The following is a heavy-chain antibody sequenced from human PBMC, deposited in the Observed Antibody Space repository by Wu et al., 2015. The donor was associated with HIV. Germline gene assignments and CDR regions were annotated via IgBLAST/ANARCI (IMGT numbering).Heavy chain of an antibody. CDR1: GDGFTSYA. CDR3: ATPRSPGFSSAWPTYFDY. D-gene: IGHD6-19*01. CDR2: INPLFGTT. Sequence: QAHLVQFGGEVKKPGSSVKVTCKASGDGFTSYAVSWVRQAPGQGLEWMGGINPLFGTTDYAQIFQGRVTITTDESTSTAYMRLSSLRSEDTAVYYCATPRSPGFSSAWPTYFDYWGQGTLVTVSS. J-gene: IGHJ4*02. V-gene: IGHV1-69*05.